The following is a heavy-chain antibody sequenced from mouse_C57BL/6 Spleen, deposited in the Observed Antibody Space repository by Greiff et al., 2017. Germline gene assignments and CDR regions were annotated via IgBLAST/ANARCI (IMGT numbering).Heavy chain of an antibody. D-gene: IGHD2-10*01. J-gene: IGHJ2*01. CDR3: AREGTYYEYYFDY. CDR1: GFTFSDYG. V-gene: IGHV5-17*01. CDR2: ISSGSSTI. Sequence: EVQGVESGGGLVKPGGSLKLSCAASGFTFSDYGMHWVRQAPEKGLEWVAYISSGSSTIYYADTVKGRFTISRDNAKNTLFLQMTSLRSEDTAMYYCAREGTYYEYYFDYWGQGTTLTVSS.